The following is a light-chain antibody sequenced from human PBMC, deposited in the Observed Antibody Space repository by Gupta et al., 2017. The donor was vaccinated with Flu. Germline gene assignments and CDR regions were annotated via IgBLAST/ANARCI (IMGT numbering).Light chain of an antibody. J-gene: IGKJ1*01. V-gene: IGKV3-15*01. Sequence: EIVMTQSPATLSVSPGERATLSCRASQSVSNNLAWYQQKPGQAPRLLIYGASTRATGIPARFSGSGSGTEFTLTISSLQSEDFAVYYCQQYNNWPPRQTFGQGPTVAIK. CDR3: QQYNNWPPRQT. CDR2: GAS. CDR1: QSVSNN.